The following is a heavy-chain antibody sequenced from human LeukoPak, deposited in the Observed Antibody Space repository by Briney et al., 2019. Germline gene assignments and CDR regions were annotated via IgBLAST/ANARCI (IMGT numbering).Heavy chain of an antibody. J-gene: IGHJ6*03. D-gene: IGHD2-2*01. CDR1: GGSISSYY. CDR3: ARGPPYCSSTSCYDRDYYYYMDV. Sequence: SETLSLTCTVSGGSISSYYWSWIRQPAGKGLEWIGRIYTSGSTNYNPSLKSRVTMSVDTSKNQFSLKLSSVTAADTAVYYCARGPPYCSSTSCYDRDYYYYMDVWGKGTTVTVSS. CDR2: IYTSGST. V-gene: IGHV4-4*07.